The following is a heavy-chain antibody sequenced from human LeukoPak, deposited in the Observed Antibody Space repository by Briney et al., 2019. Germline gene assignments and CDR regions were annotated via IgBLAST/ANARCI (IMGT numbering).Heavy chain of an antibody. CDR1: GFTFDDYA. CDR3: AKDMEYCSGGSCYDFGY. CDR2: ISGDGGST. V-gene: IGHV3-43*02. Sequence: GGSLRLSCAASGFTFDDYAMHWVRQAPGKGLEWVSLISGDGGSTYYADSVKGRFTISRDNSENSLYLQMNNLRTEDTALYYCAKDMEYCSGGSCYDFGYWGQGTLVTVSS. D-gene: IGHD2-15*01. J-gene: IGHJ4*02.